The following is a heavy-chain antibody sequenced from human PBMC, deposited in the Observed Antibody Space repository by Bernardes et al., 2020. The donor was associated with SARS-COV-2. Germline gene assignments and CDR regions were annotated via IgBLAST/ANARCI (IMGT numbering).Heavy chain of an antibody. V-gene: IGHV3-66*02. Sequence: GGSLRLSCAASGFTVNSNYMSWVRQAPGKGLEWVSVIYTGGSTYYADSVKGRFTISSDISKSTLYLQMNSLRAEDTAVYYCARATTAALYFDYWGQGSLVTVSS. CDR2: IYTGGST. CDR3: ARATTAALYFDY. J-gene: IGHJ4*02. CDR1: GFTVNSNY. D-gene: IGHD4-17*01.